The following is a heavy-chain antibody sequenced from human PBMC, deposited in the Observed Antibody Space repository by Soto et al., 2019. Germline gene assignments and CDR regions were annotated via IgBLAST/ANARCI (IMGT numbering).Heavy chain of an antibody. V-gene: IGHV3-15*01. J-gene: IGHJ4*02. CDR2: IKSKADGGTT. Sequence: PGGSLRLSCAASGFTFSSAWMSWVRQAPGKGLEWVGRIKSKADGGTTDYAAPGQVIFTISRDDSKNTLYLQMNSLKTEGTAVYYCTTEGITMMRGSRALFDYWSQGTLVTVSS. CDR1: GFTFSSAW. D-gene: IGHD3-10*01. CDR3: TTEGITMMRGSRALFDY.